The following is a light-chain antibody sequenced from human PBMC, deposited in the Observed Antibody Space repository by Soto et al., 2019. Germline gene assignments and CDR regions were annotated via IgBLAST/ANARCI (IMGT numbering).Light chain of an antibody. CDR3: RSYTSSSTLV. V-gene: IGLV2-14*01. J-gene: IGLJ1*01. CDR2: DVT. Sequence: QSALTQPASVSGSPGQSITISCTGTSSDVGGYNFVAWYQQHPGKAPKIMIYDVTNRPSGVSNRFSGSKSGNTASLTISVLQAEDDAAYYCRSYTSSSTLVFGTGTKVTVL. CDR1: SSDVGGYNF.